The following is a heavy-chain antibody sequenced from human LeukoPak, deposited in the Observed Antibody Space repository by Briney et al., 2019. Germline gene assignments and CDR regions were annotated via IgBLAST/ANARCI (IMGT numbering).Heavy chain of an antibody. J-gene: IGHJ4*02. Sequence: ASVKVSCKASGYTFTSYDINWVRQATGQGLEWMGWMNPNGGNTGYAQKFQGRVTMTRNTSISTAYMELSSLRSEDTAVYYCARGLFKYCSSTSCHRPPAYWGQGTLVTVSS. CDR2: MNPNGGNT. CDR3: ARGLFKYCSSTSCHRPPAY. V-gene: IGHV1-8*01. D-gene: IGHD2-2*02. CDR1: GYTFTSYD.